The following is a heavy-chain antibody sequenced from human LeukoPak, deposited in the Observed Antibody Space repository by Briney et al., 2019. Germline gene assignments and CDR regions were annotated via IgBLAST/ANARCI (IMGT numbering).Heavy chain of an antibody. D-gene: IGHD3-22*01. J-gene: IGHJ4*02. CDR3: VRTDYYDSSGYYDDFDY. Sequence: GGSLRLSCAASGSTFSIYAMHWVRQAPGKGLEYVSGINKNGGSTYYADSVKGRFTISRDNSNNTLYLQMGFVRAEDMAVYYCVRTDYYDSSGYYDDFDYWGQGTLVTVSS. CDR2: INKNGGST. V-gene: IGHV3-64*02. CDR1: GSTFSIYA.